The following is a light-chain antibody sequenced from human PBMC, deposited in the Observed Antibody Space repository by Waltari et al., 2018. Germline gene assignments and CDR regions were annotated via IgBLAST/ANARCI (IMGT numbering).Light chain of an antibody. J-gene: IGKJ1*01. CDR1: QSVGNSY. CDR3: QQFFDSLWT. Sequence: EIVLTQSPGTLSLSPGEGATLSCRASQSVGNSYLAWYQWRPGQAPRLLMYGASNRATDIPDRVSGGGSETDFTLTISRLEPEDFAVYFCQQFFDSLWTFGQGTKVEI. CDR2: GAS. V-gene: IGKV3-20*01.